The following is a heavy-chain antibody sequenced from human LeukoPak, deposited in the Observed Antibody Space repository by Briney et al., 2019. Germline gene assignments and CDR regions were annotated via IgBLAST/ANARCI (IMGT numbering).Heavy chain of an antibody. D-gene: IGHD3-22*01. CDR2: ISAYNGNT. CDR1: GYTFTSYG. V-gene: IGHV1-18*01. J-gene: IGHJ3*02. CDR3: ARARTVTMIVVVIMQAFDI. Sequence: GASVKVSCKASGYTFTSYGISWVRQAPGQGLEWMGWISAYNGNTNYAQKLQGRVTMTTDTSTSTAYMELRSLRSDDTAVYYCARARTVTMIVVVIMQAFDIWGQGTMVTVSS.